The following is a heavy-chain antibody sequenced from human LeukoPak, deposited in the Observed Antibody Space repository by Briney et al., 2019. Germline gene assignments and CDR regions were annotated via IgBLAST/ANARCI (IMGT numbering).Heavy chain of an antibody. CDR2: IYPGDADS. J-gene: IGHJ3*02. CDR3: ARPHSGFSSAFDI. D-gene: IGHD6-25*01. CDR1: GYSFTSFW. Sequence: GESLKISCKGSGYSFTSFWIGWVRQMPGKGLEWMGIIYPGDADSRYSPSFHGQVTISADKSIRTAYLQWSSLKASDTAMYYCARPHSGFSSAFDIWGQGTMVTVSS. V-gene: IGHV5-51*01.